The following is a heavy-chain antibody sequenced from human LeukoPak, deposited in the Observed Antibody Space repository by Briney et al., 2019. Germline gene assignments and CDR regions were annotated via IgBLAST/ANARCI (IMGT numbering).Heavy chain of an antibody. D-gene: IGHD3-3*01. V-gene: IGHV5-51*01. CDR3: ARRESGVGPFDY. J-gene: IGHJ4*02. CDR2: VYPGDSDT. CDR1: GYSFSGYW. Sequence: GESLKISCKGSGYSFSGYWIDWVRQMPGKGLEWMGIVYPGDSDTRYSPSFQGQVTISADKSISTAFLQWSSLKASDTAVYYCARRESGVGPFDYWGQGTLATVSS.